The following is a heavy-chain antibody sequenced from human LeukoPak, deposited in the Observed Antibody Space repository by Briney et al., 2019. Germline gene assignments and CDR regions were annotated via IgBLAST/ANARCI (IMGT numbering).Heavy chain of an antibody. CDR3: AREDPAIAVAGYNWFDP. CDR1: VGTFSSYA. D-gene: IGHD6-19*01. Sequence: SVKVSCTASVGTFSSYAISWVRQAPGQGLEWMGGIIPIFGTANYAQKFQGRDKITKDDSRSTAYMELSSMRSEDTPVYYCAREDPAIAVAGYNWFDPWGQGTLVTVSS. V-gene: IGHV1-69*05. CDR2: IIPIFGTA. J-gene: IGHJ5*02.